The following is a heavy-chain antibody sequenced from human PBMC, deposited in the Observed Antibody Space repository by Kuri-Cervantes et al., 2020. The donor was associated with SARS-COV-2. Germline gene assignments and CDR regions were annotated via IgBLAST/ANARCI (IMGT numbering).Heavy chain of an antibody. CDR3: ARGWRWFDP. V-gene: IGHV3-11*03. CDR1: GFTFSDYY. D-gene: IGHD2-15*01. CDR2: ISSSSSYT. J-gene: IGHJ5*02. Sequence: GESLKISRAASGFTFSDYYMSWIRQAPGKGLEWVSYISSSSSYTNYADSVKGRFTISRDNAKNSLYLQMNSLRAEDTAVYYCARGWRWFDPWGQGTLVTVSS.